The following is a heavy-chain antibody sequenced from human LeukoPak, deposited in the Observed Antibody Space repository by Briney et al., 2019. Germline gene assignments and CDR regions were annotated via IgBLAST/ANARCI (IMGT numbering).Heavy chain of an antibody. D-gene: IGHD3-10*01. CDR1: GYTFTGYY. Sequence: ASVKVSCKASGYTFTGYYMHWVRQAPGQGLEWMGLINPNSGGTNYAQNLQGRVTMTTDTATSTAYMELSSLRSEDTAVYYCAAGSGSYYNNGYYWGQGTLVTVSS. J-gene: IGHJ4*02. CDR3: AAGSGSYYNNGYY. V-gene: IGHV1-2*02. CDR2: INPNSGGT.